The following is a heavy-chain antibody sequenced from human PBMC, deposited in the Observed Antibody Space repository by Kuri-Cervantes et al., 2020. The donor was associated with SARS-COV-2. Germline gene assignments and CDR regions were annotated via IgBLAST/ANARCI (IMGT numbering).Heavy chain of an antibody. J-gene: IGHJ6*03. V-gene: IGHV4-59*12. CDR2: IYYSGSV. CDR1: GGSISSSY. D-gene: IGHD6-19*01. Sequence: GSLRLSCTVSGGSISSSYWSWIRQPPGKGLEWIGYIYYSGSVSYNPSLMSRVTISVDTSKNQFSLSLTSVTAADTAVYYCARLRRHNNGWFATGYYMDVWGKGTTVTVSS. CDR3: ARLRRHNNGWFATGYYMDV.